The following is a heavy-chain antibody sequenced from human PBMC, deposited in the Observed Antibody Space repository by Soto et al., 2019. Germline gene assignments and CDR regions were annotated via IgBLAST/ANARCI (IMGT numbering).Heavy chain of an antibody. D-gene: IGHD3-22*01. V-gene: IGHV4-31*03. J-gene: IGHJ3*02. CDR3: ARDREYYYDSSGYFDAFDI. CDR2: IYYSGST. CDR1: GSPISRVGDY. Sequence: SETLSLTCSLSGSPISRVGDYWCWIIQLPGKGLEWIGYIYYSGSTYYNPSLKSRVTISVDTSKNQFSLKLSSVTAADTAVYYCARDREYYYDSSGYFDAFDIWGQGTLVT.